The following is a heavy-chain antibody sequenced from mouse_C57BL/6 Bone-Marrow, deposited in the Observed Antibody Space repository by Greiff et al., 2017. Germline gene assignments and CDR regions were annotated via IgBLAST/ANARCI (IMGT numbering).Heavy chain of an antibody. CDR1: GYTFTSYG. D-gene: IGHD2-5*01. J-gene: IGHJ2*01. CDR3: ARGSYYSNYFDY. Sequence: VKLMESGAELARPGASVKLSCKASGYTFTSYGISWVKQRPGQGLEWIGEIYPRSGNTYYNEKFKGKATLTADKSSSTAYMELRSLTSEDSAVYFCARGSYYSNYFDYWGQGTTLTVSS. CDR2: IYPRSGNT. V-gene: IGHV1-81*01.